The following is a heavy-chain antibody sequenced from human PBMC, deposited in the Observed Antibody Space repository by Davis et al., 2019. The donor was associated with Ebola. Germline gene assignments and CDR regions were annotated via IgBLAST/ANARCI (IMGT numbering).Heavy chain of an antibody. J-gene: IGHJ3*02. V-gene: IGHV4-34*01. CDR2: INHSGST. Sequence: PSETLSLTCAIYGGSFSGYYWSGIRQPPGKGLEWIGEINHSGSTNYNPSLKSRVTISVDTSKNQFSLKLSSVTAADTAVYYCARLAPSSCSGGSCDAFDIWGQGTMVTVSS. CDR3: ARLAPSSCSGGSCDAFDI. CDR1: GGSFSGYY. D-gene: IGHD2-15*01.